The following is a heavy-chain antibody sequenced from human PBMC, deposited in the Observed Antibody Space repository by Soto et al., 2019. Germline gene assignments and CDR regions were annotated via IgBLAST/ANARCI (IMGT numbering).Heavy chain of an antibody. D-gene: IGHD3-3*01. CDR3: TTGNDFWSGYAFDI. CDR1: GFTFSNAW. Sequence: GSLRLSCAASGFTFSNAWMNWVRQAPGKGLEWVGRIKSKTDGGTTDYAAPVKGRFTISRDDSKNTLYLQMNSLKTEDTAVYYCTTGNDFWSGYAFDIWGQGTMVTVSS. J-gene: IGHJ3*02. V-gene: IGHV3-15*07. CDR2: IKSKTDGGTT.